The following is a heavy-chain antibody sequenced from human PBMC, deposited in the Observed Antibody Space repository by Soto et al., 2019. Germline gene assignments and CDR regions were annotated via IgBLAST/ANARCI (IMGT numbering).Heavy chain of an antibody. CDR1: GFTFSSYG. CDR3: AKDGSIFGVVISSMDY. CDR2: ISYDGSNK. V-gene: IGHV3-30*18. D-gene: IGHD3-3*01. J-gene: IGHJ4*02. Sequence: QVQLVESGGGAVQPGRSLRLSCAASGFTFSSYGMHWVRQAPGKGLEWVAVISYDGSNKYYADSVKGRFTISRDNSKNTLYLQMNSLRAEDTAVYYCAKDGSIFGVVISSMDYWGQGTLVTVSS.